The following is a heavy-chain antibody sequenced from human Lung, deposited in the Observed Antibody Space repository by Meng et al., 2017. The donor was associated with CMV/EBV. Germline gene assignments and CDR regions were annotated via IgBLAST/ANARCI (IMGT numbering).Heavy chain of an antibody. Sequence: AHLVPSGAEVKRPGASVKISCQASGYSFSGFYLNWARQAPGHGLEWLGRVNPISDDTHLAQKFEGRITVTRGATINTAFMELTRLRPDDTAVYYCAKSSDNGWSSWGPGTLVTVSS. CDR1: GYSFSGFY. CDR3: AKSSDNGWSS. CDR2: VNPISDDT. V-gene: IGHV1-2*06. J-gene: IGHJ4*01. D-gene: IGHD6-19*01.